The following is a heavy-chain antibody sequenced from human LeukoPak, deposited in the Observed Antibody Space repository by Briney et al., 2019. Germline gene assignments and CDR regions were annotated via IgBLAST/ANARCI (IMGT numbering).Heavy chain of an antibody. J-gene: IGHJ4*02. Sequence: GGSLRLSCAASGFTFSSYNMNWVRQAPGKGLEWLSYISATGSSIYHADSVKGRFTISRDNAKNSLYLQMNSLRDEDTDVYFCTRESGSGSYSDYWGQGTLVTVSS. CDR3: TRESGSGSYSDY. CDR2: ISATGSSI. CDR1: GFTFSSYN. V-gene: IGHV3-48*02. D-gene: IGHD1-26*01.